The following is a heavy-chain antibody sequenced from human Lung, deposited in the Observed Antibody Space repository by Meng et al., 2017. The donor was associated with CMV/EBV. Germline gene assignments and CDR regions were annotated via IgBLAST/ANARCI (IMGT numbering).Heavy chain of an antibody. CDR1: VFTFDDYT. V-gene: IGHV3-43*01. D-gene: IGHD2-2*01. CDR3: AKEGRYCSSTSCFYYFDY. CDR2: ISWDGGST. Sequence: SVFTFDDYTMHWVRQAPGKGLEWVSLISWDGGSTYYADSVKGRFTISRDNSKNSLYLQMNSLRTEDTALYYCAKEGRYCSSTSCFYYFDYWGQGTLVTVSS. J-gene: IGHJ4*02.